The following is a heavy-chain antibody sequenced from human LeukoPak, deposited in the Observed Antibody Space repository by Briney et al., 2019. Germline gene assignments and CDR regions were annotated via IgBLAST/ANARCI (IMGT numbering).Heavy chain of an antibody. CDR1: GGSISSGGYY. V-gene: IGHV4-31*03. J-gene: IGHJ6*02. D-gene: IGHD6-19*01. CDR3: AARGDSSGWSLYYYYYGMDV. Sequence: SQTLSLTCTVSGGSISSGGYYWSWIRQHPGKGLEWIGYTYYSGSTYYNPSLKSRVTISVDTSKNQFSLKLSSVTAADTAVYYCAARGDSSGWSLYYYYYGMDVWGQGTTVTVSS. CDR2: TYYSGST.